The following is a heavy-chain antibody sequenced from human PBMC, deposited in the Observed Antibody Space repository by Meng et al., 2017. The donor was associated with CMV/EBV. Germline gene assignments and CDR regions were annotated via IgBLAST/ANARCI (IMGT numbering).Heavy chain of an antibody. V-gene: IGHV4-39*07. J-gene: IGHJ6*02. CDR1: GGSVSSGSYY. CDR2: INHSGST. D-gene: IGHD3-3*01. Sequence: SETLSLTCTVSGGSVSSGSYYWSWIRQPPGKGLEWIGEINHSGSTNYNPSLKSRVTISVDTSKNQFSLKLSSVTAADTAVYYCARGDPVLRFLEWLPRYYGMDVWGQGTTVTVSS. CDR3: ARGDPVLRFLEWLPRYYGMDV.